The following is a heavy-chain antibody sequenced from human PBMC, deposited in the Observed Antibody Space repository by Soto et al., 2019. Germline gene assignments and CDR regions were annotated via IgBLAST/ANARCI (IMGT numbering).Heavy chain of an antibody. Sequence: SETLSLTCTVSGGSIISYYWSWIRQPPGKGLEWIGYIYYSGSTNYNPSLKSRVTISVDTSKNQFSLKLSSVTAADTAVYYCARSSSSWYYFDYWGQGTLVTSPQ. CDR2: IYYSGST. CDR3: ARSSSSWYYFDY. CDR1: GGSIISYY. V-gene: IGHV4-59*01. J-gene: IGHJ4*02. D-gene: IGHD6-13*01.